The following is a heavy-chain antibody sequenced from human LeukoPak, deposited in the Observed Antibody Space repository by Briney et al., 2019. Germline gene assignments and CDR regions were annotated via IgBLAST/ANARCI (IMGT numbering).Heavy chain of an antibody. CDR3: ARGTMDYDFWSGSYYFDY. Sequence: PGGSLRLSCAASGFTFSSYSMNWVRQAPGKGLGWVSSISSSSSYIYYADSVKGRFTISRDNAKNSLYLQMNSLRAEDTAVYYCARGTMDYDFWSGSYYFDYWGQGTLVTVSS. CDR1: GFTFSSYS. D-gene: IGHD3-3*01. J-gene: IGHJ4*02. V-gene: IGHV3-21*01. CDR2: ISSSSSYI.